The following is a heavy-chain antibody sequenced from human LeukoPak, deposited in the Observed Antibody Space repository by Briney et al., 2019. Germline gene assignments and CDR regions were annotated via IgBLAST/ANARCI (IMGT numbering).Heavy chain of an antibody. CDR1: GFSFRSYG. Sequence: GGSLRLSCAASGFSFRSYGMHWVRQAPGKGLEWMAVISHEGSNQYYADSVKGRFTISRDNSNNVVYLQMNSLRAEDTAVYYCARTREQWQVLDYWGQGTLVTVSS. J-gene: IGHJ4*02. V-gene: IGHV3-30*03. CDR2: ISHEGSNQ. CDR3: ARTREQWQVLDY. D-gene: IGHD6-19*01.